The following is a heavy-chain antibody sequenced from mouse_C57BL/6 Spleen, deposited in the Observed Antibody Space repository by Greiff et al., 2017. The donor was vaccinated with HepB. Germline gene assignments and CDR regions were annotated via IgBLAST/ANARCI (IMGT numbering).Heavy chain of an antibody. CDR1: GFSLTSYG. J-gene: IGHJ1*03. CDR2: IWRGGST. CDR3: AKTGSYWYFDV. Sequence: VQLKESGPGLVQPSQSLSITCTVSGFSLTSYGVHWVRQSPGKGLEWLGVIWRGGSTDYNAAFMSRLSTTKDNSKSQVFFKMNSLQADDTAIYYCAKTGSYWYFDVWGTGTTVTVSS. D-gene: IGHD1-1*02. V-gene: IGHV2-5*01.